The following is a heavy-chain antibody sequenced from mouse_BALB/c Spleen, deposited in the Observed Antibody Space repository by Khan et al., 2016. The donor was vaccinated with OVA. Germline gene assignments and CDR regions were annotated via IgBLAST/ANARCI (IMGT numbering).Heavy chain of an antibody. CDR3: SRRGLRWDFDY. CDR1: GYTFINYW. CDR2: INPSTGYT. D-gene: IGHD6-1*01. J-gene: IGHJ2*01. Sequence: VKLLESGAELAKPGASVKMSCKASGYTFINYWILWVKQRPGQGLEWIGYINPSTGYTEYNQNFKDKATLTADKSSSTAYMQLSSLTSEDSAVYYCSRRGLRWDFDYWSQGTTLTVSS. V-gene: IGHV1-7*01.